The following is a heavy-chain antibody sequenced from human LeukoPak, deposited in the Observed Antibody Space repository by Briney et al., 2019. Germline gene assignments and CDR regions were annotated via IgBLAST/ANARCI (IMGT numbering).Heavy chain of an antibody. J-gene: IGHJ3*02. CDR3: ARGSGYDFLGAFDI. CDR1: GYTFTTYY. D-gene: IGHD5-12*01. Sequence: ASVNVSCTASGYTFTTYYMNWVRQAPGQGLDWIGIIYSSGGSTTYAQKFQGRVTMTRDTSTSTIYMELSSLRSEDTAVYYCARGSGYDFLGAFDIWGQGTMVTVSS. CDR2: IYSSGGST. V-gene: IGHV1-46*01.